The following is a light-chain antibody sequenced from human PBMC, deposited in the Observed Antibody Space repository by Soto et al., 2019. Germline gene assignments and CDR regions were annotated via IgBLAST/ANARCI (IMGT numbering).Light chain of an antibody. CDR2: GAS. Sequence: EIVLTQSPGTLSLSPGERVTLSCRASQRVSSSYLAWYRQKPGQAPRLLIYGASTRATGIPDRVSGSGSETDFTLTISRLEPEDFSVYYCQQYGSSPCTFGQGTKLEIK. CDR3: QQYGSSPCT. J-gene: IGKJ2*02. V-gene: IGKV3-20*01. CDR1: QRVSSSY.